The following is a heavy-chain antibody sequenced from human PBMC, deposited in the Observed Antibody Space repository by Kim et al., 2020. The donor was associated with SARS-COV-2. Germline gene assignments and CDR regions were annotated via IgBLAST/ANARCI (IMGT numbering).Heavy chain of an antibody. J-gene: IGHJ4*02. D-gene: IGHD1-26*01. Sequence: GGSLRLSCAASGFTFSSYGMHWVRQAPGKGLEWVAVIWYDGSNKYYADSVKGRFTISRDNSKNTLYLQMNSLRAEDTAVYYCARDAVGAPASGSIFDYWGQGTLVTVSS. CDR3: ARDAVGAPASGSIFDY. CDR1: GFTFSSYG. V-gene: IGHV3-33*01. CDR2: IWYDGSNK.